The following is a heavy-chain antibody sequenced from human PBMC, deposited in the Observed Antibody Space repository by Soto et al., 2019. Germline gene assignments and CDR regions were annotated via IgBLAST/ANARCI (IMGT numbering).Heavy chain of an antibody. CDR3: ARGPDYEGYFDY. V-gene: IGHV1-18*01. D-gene: IGHD4-17*01. Sequence: ASVKVSCKASGYTFTNYGITWVRQAPGQGLEWMGWIGAYNGNTNYAQKLQGRVTMTTDTSTNTAYMELRSLRSDDTAVYYCARGPDYEGYFDYWGRGTLVTVSS. J-gene: IGHJ4*02. CDR2: IGAYNGNT. CDR1: GYTFTNYG.